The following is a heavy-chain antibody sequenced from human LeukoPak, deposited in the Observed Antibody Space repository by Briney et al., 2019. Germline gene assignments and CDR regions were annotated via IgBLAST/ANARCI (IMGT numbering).Heavy chain of an antibody. J-gene: IGHJ5*02. D-gene: IGHD3-3*01. CDR3: ARDLVQYYDFWSGSGFDP. CDR2: ISYDGSNK. V-gene: IGHV3-30-3*01. Sequence: GGSLRLSCAASGFTFSSYAMHWVRQAPGKGLEWVAVISYDGSNKYYADSVKGRFTISRDNSKNTLYLQMNSLRAEDTAVYSCARDLVQYYDFWSGSGFDPWGQGTLVTVSS. CDR1: GFTFSSYA.